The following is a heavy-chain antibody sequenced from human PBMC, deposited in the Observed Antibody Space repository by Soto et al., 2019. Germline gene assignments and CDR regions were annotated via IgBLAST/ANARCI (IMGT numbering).Heavy chain of an antibody. CDR3: ARSYPPLLWTALAYMDV. V-gene: IGHV1-58*02. Sequence: SVKVSCKASGFAFTSSAMQWVRQARGQRLEWIGWIVVGSGNTNYAQKFQERVTITRDMSTSTAYMELSSLRSEDTAVYYCARSYPPLLWTALAYMDVWGKGTTVTVSS. CDR2: IVVGSGNT. CDR1: GFAFTSSA. J-gene: IGHJ6*03. D-gene: IGHD3-10*01.